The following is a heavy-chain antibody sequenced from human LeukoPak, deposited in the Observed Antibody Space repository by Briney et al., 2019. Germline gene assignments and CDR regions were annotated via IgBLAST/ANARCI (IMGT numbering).Heavy chain of an antibody. CDR1: GYTFTGYY. V-gene: IGHV1-2*02. D-gene: IGHD3-10*01. CDR2: INPSSGGT. J-gene: IGHJ3*02. Sequence: ASVKVSCKASGYTFTGYYMHWVRQAPGQGLEWMGWINPSSGGTNYAQRFQGRVTMTSDTAISTGYMEPSRLRTDDTTVYYCARAMVRANDAFDIWGQGTMVTVSS. CDR3: ARAMVRANDAFDI.